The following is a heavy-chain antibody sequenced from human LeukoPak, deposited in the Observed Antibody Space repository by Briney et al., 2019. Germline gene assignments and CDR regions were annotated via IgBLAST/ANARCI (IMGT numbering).Heavy chain of an antibody. D-gene: IGHD2-21*02. V-gene: IGHV1-46*01. J-gene: IGHJ4*02. Sequence: GASVKVSCKASGYTFTKYYIHWVRQAPGQGLEWMGLINPGGDNTNYAQNFQGRVTMTRDTSTSTAYMELSSLRSEDTAVYYCAPDLGVTAIGQNFDYWGQGTLVTVSS. CDR1: GYTFTKYY. CDR3: APDLGVTAIGQNFDY. CDR2: INPGGDNT.